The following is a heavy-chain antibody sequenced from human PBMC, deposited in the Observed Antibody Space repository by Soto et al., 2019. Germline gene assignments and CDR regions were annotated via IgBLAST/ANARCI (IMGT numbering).Heavy chain of an antibody. D-gene: IGHD3-10*01. V-gene: IGHV4-34*01. J-gene: IGHJ4*02. Sequence: QVQLQQWGAGLLKPSETLSLTCAVYGGSFSGYYWSWIRQPPGKGLEWLGEVNHSGSTNYNPSLKSRVTISVDTSKNQFSLKLSSVTAADTAVYYCARVYGRNFDYWGQGTLVTVSS. CDR2: VNHSGST. CDR1: GGSFSGYY. CDR3: ARVYGRNFDY.